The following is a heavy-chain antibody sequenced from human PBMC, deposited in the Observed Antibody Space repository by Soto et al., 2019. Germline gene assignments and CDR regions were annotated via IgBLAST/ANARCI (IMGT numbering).Heavy chain of an antibody. J-gene: IGHJ6*02. CDR1: GFTLSIST. V-gene: IGHV3-23*01. CDR3: AKLQHNSYYYVMDV. Sequence: EVQLLESGGGLVQPGGSLRLFCAASGFTLSISTMRWVRQAPGQGLEWVSSITYTGNTHYSDSVKGRFTISRDNSKNTLYLQMDSLRAEDTAVYYCAKLQHNSYYYVMDVWGQGTTVTVSS. CDR2: ITYTGNT.